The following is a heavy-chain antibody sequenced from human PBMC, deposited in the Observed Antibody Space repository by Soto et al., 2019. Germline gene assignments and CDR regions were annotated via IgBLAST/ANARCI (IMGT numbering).Heavy chain of an antibody. V-gene: IGHV1-18*01. Sequence: ASVKVSCKASGYTFTSYGISWVRQAPGQGLEWMGWISAYNGNTNYAQKLQGRVTMTTDTSTSTAYMELRSLRSDDTAVYYCARVVKDYGSGSYYQNWFDPWGQGTLVTVSS. CDR1: GYTFTSYG. D-gene: IGHD3-10*01. CDR3: ARVVKDYGSGSYYQNWFDP. J-gene: IGHJ5*02. CDR2: ISAYNGNT.